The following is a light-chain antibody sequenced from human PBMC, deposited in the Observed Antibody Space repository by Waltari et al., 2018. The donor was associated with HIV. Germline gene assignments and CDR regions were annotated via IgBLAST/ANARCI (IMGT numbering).Light chain of an antibody. Sequence: QSVLTQPPSASGTPGQRVTISCSGSSSNIGSTSVYWYQQLPGMAPKLLIYRNNHLPSGVPHLFSASKSCTSASLAISWLRPEEEADYYCAAWDDSLSGQVLFGGGTKLTVL. V-gene: IGLV1-47*01. J-gene: IGLJ2*01. CDR1: SSNIGSTS. CDR2: RNN. CDR3: AAWDDSLSGQVL.